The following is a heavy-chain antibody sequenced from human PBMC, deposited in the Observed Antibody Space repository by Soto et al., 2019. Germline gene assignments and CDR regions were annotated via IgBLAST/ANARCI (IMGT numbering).Heavy chain of an antibody. V-gene: IGHV4-34*01. J-gene: IGHJ6*02. D-gene: IGHD3-10*01. Sequence: SETLSLTGGVSVGSFSGHYWSWIRQPPGKGLEWIGEIIPTGTTTYNPSLKSRLSISLDTSNNQFSLNLTSVSAADTAVYYCARGGVTLAWNYYYYGMDVWGQGTTVTVSS. CDR1: VGSFSGHY. CDR3: ARGGVTLAWNYYYYGMDV. CDR2: IIPTGTT.